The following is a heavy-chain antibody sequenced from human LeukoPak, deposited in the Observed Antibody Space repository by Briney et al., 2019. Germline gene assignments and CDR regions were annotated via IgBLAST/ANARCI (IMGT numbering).Heavy chain of an antibody. D-gene: IGHD3-9*01. J-gene: IGHJ4*02. V-gene: IGHV3-21*01. CDR2: ISSSSSYI. Sequence: GGSLRLSCAASGFTFSSYSMNWVRQAPGKGLEWVSSISSSSSYIYYADSVKGRFTISRDNAKNSLYLQMNSLRAEDTAVYYCARETLTGYYYFDYWGQGTLVTVSS. CDR1: GFTFSSYS. CDR3: ARETLTGYYYFDY.